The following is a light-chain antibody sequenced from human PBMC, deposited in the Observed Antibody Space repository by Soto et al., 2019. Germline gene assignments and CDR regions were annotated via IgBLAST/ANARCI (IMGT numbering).Light chain of an antibody. Sequence: QAVVTQPASVSGSPGQSITISCTGTSSDVGGYKYVSWYQQHPGKAPKLMIYEVSNRPSGVSNRFSGSKSGNTASLTISGLQADDEADYYCTSYTSSSTWVFGGGTKLTVL. J-gene: IGLJ3*02. CDR3: TSYTSSSTWV. V-gene: IGLV2-14*01. CDR2: EVS. CDR1: SSDVGGYKY.